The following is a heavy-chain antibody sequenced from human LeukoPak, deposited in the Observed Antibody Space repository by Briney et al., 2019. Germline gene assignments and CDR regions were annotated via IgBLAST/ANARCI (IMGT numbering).Heavy chain of an antibody. CDR3: ARHRAVSVVGNFYFDY. CDR1: GGSISSSYYY. Sequence: SETLSLTCTVSGGSISSSYYYWGWIRQPPGKGLEWIGSIYYSGSTYYNPSLKSRITISVDTSKNQLSLKVSSVTAADSAVYYCARHRAVSVVGNFYFDYWGQGTLVTVSS. J-gene: IGHJ4*02. D-gene: IGHD1-26*01. V-gene: IGHV4-39*01. CDR2: IYYSGST.